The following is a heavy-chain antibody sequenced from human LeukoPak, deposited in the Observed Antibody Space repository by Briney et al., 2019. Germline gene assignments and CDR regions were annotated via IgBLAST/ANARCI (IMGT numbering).Heavy chain of an antibody. CDR3: ARGITLDGGSYRFDY. J-gene: IGHJ4*02. Sequence: SETLSLTCAVYGGSFSGYYWSWIRQPPGKGLEWIGEINHSGSTNYNPSLKSRVTISVDTSKNQFSLKLSSVTAADTAVYYCARGITLDGGSYRFDYCGQGTLVTVSS. CDR2: INHSGST. V-gene: IGHV4-34*01. CDR1: GGSFSGYY. D-gene: IGHD1-26*01.